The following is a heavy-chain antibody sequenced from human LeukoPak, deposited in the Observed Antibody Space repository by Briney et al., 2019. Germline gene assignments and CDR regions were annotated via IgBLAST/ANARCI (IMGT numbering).Heavy chain of an antibody. V-gene: IGHV1-24*01. CDR2: FDPEDGET. J-gene: IGHJ4*02. D-gene: IGHD6-19*01. CDR1: GYTLTELS. CDR3: ATGPIAVAGTFDY. Sequence: GASVKVSCKVSGYTLTELSMHWVRQAPGKGLEGMGGFDPEDGETIYAQKFQGRVTMNEDTSTDTAYMELSSLRSEDTAVYYCATGPIAVAGTFDYWGQGTLVTVSS.